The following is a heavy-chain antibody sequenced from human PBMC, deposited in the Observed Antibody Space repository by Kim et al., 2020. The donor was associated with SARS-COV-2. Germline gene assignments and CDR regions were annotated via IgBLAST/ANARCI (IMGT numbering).Heavy chain of an antibody. V-gene: IGHV3-30*18. CDR3: AKPIFSGEESPFDY. CDR2: ISYDGSNK. Sequence: GGSLRLSCAASGFTFSSYGMHWVRQAPGKGLEWVAVISYDGSNKYYADSVKGRFTISRDNSKNTLYLQMNSLRAEDTAVYYCAKPIFSGEESPFDYWGQG. D-gene: IGHD3-10*01. J-gene: IGHJ4*02. CDR1: GFTFSSYG.